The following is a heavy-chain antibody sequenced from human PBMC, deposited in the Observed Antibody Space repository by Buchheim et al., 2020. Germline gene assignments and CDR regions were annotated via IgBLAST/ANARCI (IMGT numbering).Heavy chain of an antibody. J-gene: IGHJ6*02. Sequence: QVQLQESGPGLVKPSETLSLTCTVSGGSVSSGSYDWSWIRPPPGKGLVWIGYIYYSGSTNYNPSRKSRLTIAVDTSKNPFSLKLSSVTAADTAVYYSARVAGNYDFWSGYMGYYYGMDVWGQGTT. CDR3: ARVAGNYDFWSGYMGYYYGMDV. V-gene: IGHV4-61*01. D-gene: IGHD3-3*01. CDR1: GGSVSSGSYD. CDR2: IYYSGST.